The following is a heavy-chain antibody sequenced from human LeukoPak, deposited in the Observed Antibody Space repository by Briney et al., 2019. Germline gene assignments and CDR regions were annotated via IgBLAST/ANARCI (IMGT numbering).Heavy chain of an antibody. Sequence: SETLSLTCTVSGGSISSGGYYWSWIRQPPGQGLEWIGYIYHSGSTYYNPSLKSRVTISVDRSKNQFSLKLSSVTAADTAVYYCARGGSGWYFDLWGRGTLVTVSS. CDR1: GGSISSGGYY. CDR3: ARGGSGWYFDL. V-gene: IGHV4-30-2*01. J-gene: IGHJ2*01. CDR2: IYHSGST. D-gene: IGHD2-15*01.